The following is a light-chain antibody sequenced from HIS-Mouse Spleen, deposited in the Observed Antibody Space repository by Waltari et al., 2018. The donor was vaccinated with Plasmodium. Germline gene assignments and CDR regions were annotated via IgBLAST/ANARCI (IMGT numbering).Light chain of an antibody. CDR3: QQYNNWSFT. CDR1: QSVSSN. V-gene: IGKV3-15*01. J-gene: IGKJ3*01. Sequence: EIVMTQSPATLSVSPGDRATLSCRASQSVSSNLAWYQQKPGQAPRLLIYGASTRATGIPARFSGSGSGTEFTLTISSLQSEDFAVYYCQQYNNWSFTFSPGTKVDIK. CDR2: GAS.